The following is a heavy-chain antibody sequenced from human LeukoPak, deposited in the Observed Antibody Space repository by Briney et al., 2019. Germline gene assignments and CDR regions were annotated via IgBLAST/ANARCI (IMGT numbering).Heavy chain of an antibody. J-gene: IGHJ4*02. D-gene: IGHD3-3*01. CDR2: ISSSSSYT. CDR3: ARDGDFWSHPY. Sequence: GGSLRLSCAASGFTFSSYSMNWVRQAPGKGLEWVSSISSSSSYTYYADSVKGRFTISRDNAKNSLYLQMNSLRAEDTAVYYCARDGDFWSHPYWGQGTLVTVSS. CDR1: GFTFSSYS. V-gene: IGHV3-21*01.